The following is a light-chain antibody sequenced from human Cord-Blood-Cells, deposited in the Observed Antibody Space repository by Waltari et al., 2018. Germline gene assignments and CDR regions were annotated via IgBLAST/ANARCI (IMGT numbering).Light chain of an antibody. V-gene: IGLV2-11*01. CDR2: DVS. Sequence: QSALTPPRSVSGSPGQSVTISCTGTSSDVGCYNYVSWYQQHPGKAPKLMIYDVSKRPSGVPDRFSGSKSGHTASLTISGLQAEDEADYYCCSYAGSYTYVVFGGGTKLTVL. CDR3: CSYAGSYTYVV. J-gene: IGLJ2*01. CDR1: SSDVGCYNY.